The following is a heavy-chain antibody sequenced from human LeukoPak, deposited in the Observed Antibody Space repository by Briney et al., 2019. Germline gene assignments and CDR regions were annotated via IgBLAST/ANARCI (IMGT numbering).Heavy chain of an antibody. J-gene: IGHJ4*02. D-gene: IGHD4-11*01. Sequence: SETLSLTCTVSGGSISSYYWRWIRQPPGKGLEWIGYIYYSGSTNYNPSLKSRVTISVDTSKNQFSLKLSSVTAADTAVYYCARLTTVTTALDYWGQGTLVTVSS. CDR3: ARLTTVTTALDY. CDR1: GGSISSYY. V-gene: IGHV4-59*08. CDR2: IYYSGST.